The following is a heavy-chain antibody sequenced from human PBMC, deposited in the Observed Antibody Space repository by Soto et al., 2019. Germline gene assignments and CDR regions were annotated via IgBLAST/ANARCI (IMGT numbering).Heavy chain of an antibody. CDR3: ARSIAAPSSHIDH. V-gene: IGHV4-59*01. Sequence: SETLSLTCRVSGGSMSGYYWSWIRQAPGKGLEWIGYVYYTGSTNYNPSLQSRVTISVDTSNKQFSLSLRLVTAADTAVYFCARSIAAPSSHIDHWGQGIQVTVSS. J-gene: IGHJ4*02. CDR2: VYYTGST. D-gene: IGHD6-6*01. CDR1: GGSMSGYY.